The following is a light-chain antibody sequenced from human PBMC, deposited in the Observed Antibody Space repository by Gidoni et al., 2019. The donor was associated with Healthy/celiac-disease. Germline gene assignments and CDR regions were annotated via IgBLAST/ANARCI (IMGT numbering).Light chain of an antibody. V-gene: IGKV3-11*01. Sequence: IVLTQSPATLSLSPGERATLSCRASQSVSSYLAWYQQKPGQPPRLLIYDASNRATGIPARFSGSGSGTDFTLTISSLEPEDFAVYYCQQRSNWPLLTFXGXTKVEIK. CDR1: QSVSSY. J-gene: IGKJ4*01. CDR3: QQRSNWPLLT. CDR2: DAS.